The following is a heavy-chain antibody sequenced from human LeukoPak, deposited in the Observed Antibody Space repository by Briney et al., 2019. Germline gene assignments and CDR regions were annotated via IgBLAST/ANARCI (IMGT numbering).Heavy chain of an antibody. J-gene: IGHJ4*02. V-gene: IGHV3-48*04. Sequence: PGGSLRLSCAASGFTFSSYSMNWVRQAPGKGLEWVSYISSSSSTIYYADSVKGRFTISRDNAKNSLYLQMNSLRAEDTAVYYCAKVGTNFLRYHFDSWGRGTLVTVSS. CDR2: ISSSSSTI. CDR1: GFTFSSYS. CDR3: AKVGTNFLRYHFDS. D-gene: IGHD1-1*01.